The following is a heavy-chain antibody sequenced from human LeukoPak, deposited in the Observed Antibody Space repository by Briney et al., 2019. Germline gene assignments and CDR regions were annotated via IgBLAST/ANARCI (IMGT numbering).Heavy chain of an antibody. CDR3: ARIYKVRGVPPLYFWYFDL. J-gene: IGHJ2*01. CDR2: IYYSGST. Sequence: SETLSLTCTVSGGSISSYYWSWIRQPPGKGLEWIGYIYYSGSTNYNPSLKSRVTISVDTSKNQFSLKLSSVTAADTAVYYCARIYKVRGVPPLYFWYFDLWGRGTLVTVSS. D-gene: IGHD3-10*01. CDR1: GGSISSYY. V-gene: IGHV4-59*01.